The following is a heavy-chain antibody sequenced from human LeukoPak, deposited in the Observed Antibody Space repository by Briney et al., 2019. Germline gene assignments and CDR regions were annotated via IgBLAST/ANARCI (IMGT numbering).Heavy chain of an antibody. CDR3: ANYGSVSYFAY. J-gene: IGHJ4*02. D-gene: IGHD3-10*01. CDR1: GFIFSSYD. CDR2: ISYDGSNK. Sequence: PGRSLRLSCAASGFIFSSYDMYWVRQAPGKGLEWVALISYDGSNKYYADSVKGRFTISRDNSKNTLYLQMISLRAEDTAVYYCANYGSVSYFAYWGQGTLVTVSS. V-gene: IGHV3-30*18.